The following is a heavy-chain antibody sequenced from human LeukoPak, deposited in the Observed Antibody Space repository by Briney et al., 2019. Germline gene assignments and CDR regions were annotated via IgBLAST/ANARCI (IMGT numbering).Heavy chain of an antibody. CDR3: ARVAPELRVYDY. J-gene: IGHJ4*02. D-gene: IGHD3-10*01. CDR1: GFTFSSYS. CDR2: IKGSSSTM. V-gene: IGHV3-48*01. Sequence: GGPLRLSCAASGFTFSSYSMSWVRQAPGKGLEWVSYIKGSSSTMDYADSVKGRFTISRDNAKNSLYLQMNSLRAEDTAVYYCARVAPELRVYDYWGQGTLVTVSS.